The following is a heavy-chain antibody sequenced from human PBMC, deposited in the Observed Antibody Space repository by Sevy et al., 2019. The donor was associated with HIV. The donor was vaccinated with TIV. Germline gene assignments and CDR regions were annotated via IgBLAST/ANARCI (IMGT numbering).Heavy chain of an antibody. D-gene: IGHD1-1*01. Sequence: SETLSLTCTLSGASMSGYYWSWIRQPPGKGLEWIGYIYDTGDTNINPSLKSRVTISQDTSKTQFSLSLSSVNTADTAVYCCARGRSNFRYWSQGTLVTVSS. CDR2: IYDTGDT. V-gene: IGHV4-59*13. CDR1: GASMSGYY. CDR3: ARGRSNFRY. J-gene: IGHJ4*02.